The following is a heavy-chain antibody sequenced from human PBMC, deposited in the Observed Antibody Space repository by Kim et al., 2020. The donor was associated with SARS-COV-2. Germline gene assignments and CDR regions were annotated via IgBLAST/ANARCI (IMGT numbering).Heavy chain of an antibody. CDR3: ARDRGGLKHYMDV. D-gene: IGHD3-10*01. V-gene: IGHV4-59*01. Sequence: YNPPLGRRVAISIDTSKNQFSLNLRSVTAADTALYYCARDRGGLKHYMDVWGKGTAVTISS. J-gene: IGHJ6*03.